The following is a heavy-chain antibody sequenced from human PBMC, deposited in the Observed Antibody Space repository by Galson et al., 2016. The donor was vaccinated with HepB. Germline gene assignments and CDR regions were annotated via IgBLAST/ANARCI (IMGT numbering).Heavy chain of an antibody. CDR3: ARVEYYFHNGGYSSHFEY. CDR2: IANSGTTI. CDR1: GFVFSAYS. D-gene: IGHD2/OR15-2a*01. V-gene: IGHV3-48*01. Sequence: SLRLSCAASGFVFSAYSMIWVRQAPGTGLEWVSYIANSGTTIDYADSVKGRFTISRDNDQKSLYLQMNSLRGEDTAVYYCARVEYYFHNGGYSSHFEYWGQGTLVAVSS. J-gene: IGHJ4*02.